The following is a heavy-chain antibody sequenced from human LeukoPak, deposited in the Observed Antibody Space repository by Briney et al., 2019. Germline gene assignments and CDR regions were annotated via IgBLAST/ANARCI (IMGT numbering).Heavy chain of an antibody. CDR1: GGSISSSNW. Sequence: SGTLSLTCAVSGGSISSSNWWSWVRPPPGKGLEWIGEIYHSGSTNYNPSLKRRVTISVDKAKNQLSLKLSSVTAADTAVYYCRIAGYDFDYWGQGTLVTVSS. CDR3: RIAGYDFDY. CDR2: IYHSGST. D-gene: IGHD5-12*01. J-gene: IGHJ4*02. V-gene: IGHV4-4*02.